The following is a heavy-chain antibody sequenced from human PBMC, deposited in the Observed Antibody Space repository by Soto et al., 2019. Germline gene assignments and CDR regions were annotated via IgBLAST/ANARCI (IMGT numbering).Heavy chain of an antibody. J-gene: IGHJ5*02. D-gene: IGHD2-2*01. Sequence: ASVKVSCKASGYTFTSYAMHWVRQAPGQRLEWMGWINAGNGNTKYSQKFQGRVTITRDTSASTAYMELSSLRSEDTAVYYCARDVVVVPHAGIWFDPWGQGTLVTVSS. V-gene: IGHV1-3*01. CDR1: GYTFTSYA. CDR2: INAGNGNT. CDR3: ARDVVVVPHAGIWFDP.